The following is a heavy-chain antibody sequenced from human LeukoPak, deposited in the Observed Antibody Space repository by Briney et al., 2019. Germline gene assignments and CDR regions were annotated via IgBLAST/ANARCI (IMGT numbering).Heavy chain of an antibody. Sequence: GESLKISCKGSGYSFTSYWIGWVRQMPGKGLEWMGIIYPGDSDTRYSPSFQGQVTISADKSISTAYLQWSSLKASDTAMYYCARPYSSGWDLSVLYYFDYWGQGTLVTVSS. CDR2: IYPGDSDT. CDR3: ARPYSSGWDLSVLYYFDY. D-gene: IGHD6-19*01. J-gene: IGHJ4*02. CDR1: GYSFTSYW. V-gene: IGHV5-51*01.